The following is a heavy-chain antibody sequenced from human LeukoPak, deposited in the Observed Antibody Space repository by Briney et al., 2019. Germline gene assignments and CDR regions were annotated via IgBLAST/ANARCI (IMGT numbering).Heavy chain of an antibody. CDR2: INPNSGGT. CDR1: GYTFTAYY. Sequence: ASVKVSCKASGYTFTAYYMHWVRQAPGQGVEWMGWINPNSGGTNYAQKFQGRVTMTRDTSISTAYMELSRLRSDDTAVYYCARAPLSTYSSSWPEYFQHWGQGTLVTVSS. J-gene: IGHJ1*01. CDR3: ARAPLSTYSSSWPEYFQH. D-gene: IGHD6-13*01. V-gene: IGHV1-2*02.